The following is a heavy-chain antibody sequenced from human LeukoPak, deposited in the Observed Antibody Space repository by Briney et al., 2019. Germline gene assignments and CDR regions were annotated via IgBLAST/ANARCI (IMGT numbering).Heavy chain of an antibody. D-gene: IGHD3-16*01. J-gene: IGHJ3*01. CDR3: ARELGRGGSAFDV. CDR2: IDPDGSGA. CDR1: GFSLSNHW. V-gene: IGHV3-74*01. Sequence: TGGSLRLSCEASGFSLSNHWMHWVRQAPGKGLVCVAHIDPDGSGANYGGSVKGRFTISRANAKNTLYLQMDSLRAEDTAVYYCARELGRGGSAFDVWGQGTMVTVSS.